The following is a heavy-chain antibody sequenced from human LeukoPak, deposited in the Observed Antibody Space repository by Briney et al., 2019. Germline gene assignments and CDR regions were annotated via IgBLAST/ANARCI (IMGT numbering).Heavy chain of an antibody. CDR2: LYTRGST. J-gene: IGHJ4*02. Sequence: PSETLSLTCTVSGASISDYYWSWIRQSAGKGLEWIGHLYTRGSTNYNPSLKRRGTISVDTSKNQFSLMLNSLTAADTAIYYCAPDNCGGDCFPDYWGQGTLVTVSS. CDR3: APDNCGGDCFPDY. CDR1: GASISDYY. V-gene: IGHV4-4*07. D-gene: IGHD2-21*02.